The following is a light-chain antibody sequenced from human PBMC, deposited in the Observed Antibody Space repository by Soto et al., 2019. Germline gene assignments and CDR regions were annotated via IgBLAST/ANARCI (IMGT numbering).Light chain of an antibody. CDR2: DVG. CDR3: TSYTSSRSVV. J-gene: IGLJ2*01. Sequence: QSALTQPASVSGSPGQSITISCTGTSSDVGDYNYVSWYQQHPGKAPKLMIYDVGNRPSGVSNRFSGSKSGNTASLTISGLQAEDEADYYCTSYTSSRSVVFGGGTKVTVL. CDR1: SSDVGDYNY. V-gene: IGLV2-14*03.